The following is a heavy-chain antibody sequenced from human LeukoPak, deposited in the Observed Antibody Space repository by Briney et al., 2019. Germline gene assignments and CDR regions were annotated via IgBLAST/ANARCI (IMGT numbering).Heavy chain of an antibody. J-gene: IGHJ5*02. Sequence: ASVTVSCKASGYTFTSYYMHWMRQAPGQGLDWMGIINPSGGSTSYAQKSQGRLTLTRDTSTSTVYMELSSLRSEETAVYYCATCCRGGSSWGQGTLVSVSS. CDR1: GYTFTSYY. D-gene: IGHD3-10*01. V-gene: IGHV1-46*01. CDR2: INPSGGST. CDR3: ATCCRGGSS.